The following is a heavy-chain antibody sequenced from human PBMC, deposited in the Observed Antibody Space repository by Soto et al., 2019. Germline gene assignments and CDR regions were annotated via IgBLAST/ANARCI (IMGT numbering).Heavy chain of an antibody. J-gene: IGHJ6*02. V-gene: IGHV1-69*06. D-gene: IGHD2-2*01. CDR3: GRGYCTSTTCEDYYVMDV. Sequence: ASVKCSCKASGRTFSSYATSWVRQAPGQGLEWMGGIIPIFGTVNYAQNFQGRVTISADKSTSTAYMELRSLISGDTAVYYCGRGYCTSTTCEDYYVMDVWGQGTTVTVSS. CDR2: IIPIFGTV. CDR1: GRTFSSYA.